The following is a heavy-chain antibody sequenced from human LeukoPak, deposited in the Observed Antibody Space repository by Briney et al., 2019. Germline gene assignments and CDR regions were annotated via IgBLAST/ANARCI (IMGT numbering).Heavy chain of an antibody. CDR2: INQDVSRI. D-gene: IGHD2-15*01. V-gene: IGHV3-7*01. Sequence: PGRSLRLSCAGSGFSFSRYWMAWVRQAPGKGLEWVASINQDVSRIHYVDSVKGRFTISRDNAKSSLFLQMTSLRVEDTAVYYCARLKDVVTKFDYWGQGTLVTVSS. CDR1: GFSFSRYW. CDR3: ARLKDVVTKFDY. J-gene: IGHJ4*02.